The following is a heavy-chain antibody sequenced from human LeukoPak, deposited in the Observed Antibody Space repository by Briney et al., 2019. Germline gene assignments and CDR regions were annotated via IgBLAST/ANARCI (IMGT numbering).Heavy chain of an antibody. CDR3: AKDRPNYYGSNGHYYRRDGDY. D-gene: IGHD3-22*01. CDR2: ITSSGDGT. Sequence: GGSLRLSCAASGFTFSIYAMSWVRQAPGKGLQWVSSITSSGDGTYYAVSVEGRFTISRDNSENMLYLQMNSLRVEDTAVYFCAKDRPNYYGSNGHYYRRDGDYWGQGTLVTVSS. J-gene: IGHJ4*02. V-gene: IGHV3-23*01. CDR1: GFTFSIYA.